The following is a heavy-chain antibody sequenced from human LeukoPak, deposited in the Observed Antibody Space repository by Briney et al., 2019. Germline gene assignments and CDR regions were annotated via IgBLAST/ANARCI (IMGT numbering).Heavy chain of an antibody. J-gene: IGHJ4*02. CDR3: ARRRCSSTSCFFDY. D-gene: IGHD2-2*01. V-gene: IGHV3-7*01. CDR2: IKQDGSEK. Sequence: GGSLRLSCAASGFTFSNYWMSWVRQAPGMGLEWVANIKQDGSEKYYVDSVKGRFTISRDNAKNSLYLQMNSLRAEDTAVFYCARRRCSSTSCFFDYWGQETLVTVSS. CDR1: GFTFSNYW.